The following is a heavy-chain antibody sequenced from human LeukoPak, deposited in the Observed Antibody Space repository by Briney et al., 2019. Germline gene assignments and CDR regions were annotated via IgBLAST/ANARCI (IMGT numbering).Heavy chain of an antibody. CDR1: GFTFSNYA. CDR3: ARGVLDIVVVVAAPPGY. CDR2: ISGGGGPT. J-gene: IGHJ4*02. V-gene: IGHV3-23*01. D-gene: IGHD2-15*01. Sequence: PGGSLRLSCAASGFTFSNYAMSWVSQAPGKGLEWVSAISGGGGPTYYADSVKGRFTISRDNPKNTLYLQMNSLRAEDTAVYYCARGVLDIVVVVAAPPGYWGQGTLVTVSS.